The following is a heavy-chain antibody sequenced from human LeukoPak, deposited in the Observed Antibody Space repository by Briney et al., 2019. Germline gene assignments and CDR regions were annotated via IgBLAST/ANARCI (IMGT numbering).Heavy chain of an antibody. D-gene: IGHD6-19*01. CDR3: ARTKKQTGYSSGWYVLDY. V-gene: IGHV3-33*01. CDR2: IWYDGSNK. J-gene: IGHJ4*02. CDR1: GFTFSSYG. Sequence: GGSLRLSCAASGFTFSSYGMHWVRQAPGKGLEWVAVIWYDGSNKYYADSVKGRFTISRDNSKNTLYLQMNSLRAEDTAVYYCARTKKQTGYSSGWYVLDYWGQGTLVTVSS.